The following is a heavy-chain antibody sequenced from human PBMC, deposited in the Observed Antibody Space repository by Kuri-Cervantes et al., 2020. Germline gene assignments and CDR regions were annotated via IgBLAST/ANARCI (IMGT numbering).Heavy chain of an antibody. J-gene: IGHJ4*02. CDR3: AKERESGYDPTDY. D-gene: IGHD5-12*01. V-gene: IGHV3-30-3*01. Sequence: GESLKISCAASGFTFGSYAMHWVRQAPGKGLEWVAVISYDGSNKYYADSVKGRFTISRDNSKNTLYLQMNSLRAEDTAVYYCAKERESGYDPTDYWGQGTLVTVSS. CDR2: ISYDGSNK. CDR1: GFTFGSYA.